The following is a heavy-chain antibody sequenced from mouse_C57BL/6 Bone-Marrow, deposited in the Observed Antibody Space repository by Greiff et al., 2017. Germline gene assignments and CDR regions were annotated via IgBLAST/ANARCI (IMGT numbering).Heavy chain of an antibody. CDR2: ISNGGGST. D-gene: IGHD4-1*01. CDR1: GFTFSDYY. V-gene: IGHV5-12*01. J-gene: IGHJ2*01. Sequence: DVHLVESGGGLVQPGGSLKLSCAASGFTFSDYYMYWVRQTPEKRLEWVAYISNGGGSTYYPDTVKGRFTISRDNAKNTLYLQMSRLKSEDTAMYYCARGGWDYYFDYWGQGTTLTVSS. CDR3: ARGGWDYYFDY.